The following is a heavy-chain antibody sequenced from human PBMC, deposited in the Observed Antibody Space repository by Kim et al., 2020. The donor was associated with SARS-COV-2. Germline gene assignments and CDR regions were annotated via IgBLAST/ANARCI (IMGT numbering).Heavy chain of an antibody. D-gene: IGHD3-10*01. V-gene: IGHV7-4-1*02. CDR1: GYTFTSYA. CDR3: ARSPLDHGAPIWFVELLLTWFDP. J-gene: IGHJ5*02. Sequence: ASVKVSCKASGYTFTSYAINWVRQAPGQGLEWMGWINTNTGNPTYAQGFTGRFVFSLDTSASTAYLQLSSLKAEDTAVYYCARSPLDHGAPIWFVELLLTWFDPWGQGTLVTHSS. CDR2: INTNTGNP.